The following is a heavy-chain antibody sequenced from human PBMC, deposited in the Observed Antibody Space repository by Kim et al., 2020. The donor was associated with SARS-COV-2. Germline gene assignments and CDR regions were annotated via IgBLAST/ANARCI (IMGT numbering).Heavy chain of an antibody. Sequence: GGSLRLSCTASGFTFSSFGMHWVRQTPGKGLEWVAFIWYDGSNKYYADSVMGRFTISRDNSKNTLYLQMNSLRAEDTAVYYCAKDWGYCGDDCYSHPQHWGPGTLVTVSS. CDR3: AKDWGYCGDDCYSHPQH. D-gene: IGHD2-21*02. CDR2: IWYDGSNK. CDR1: GFTFSSFG. J-gene: IGHJ1*01. V-gene: IGHV3-30*02.